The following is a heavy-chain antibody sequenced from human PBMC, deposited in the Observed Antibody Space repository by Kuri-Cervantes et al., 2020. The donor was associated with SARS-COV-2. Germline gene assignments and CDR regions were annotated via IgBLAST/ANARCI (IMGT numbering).Heavy chain of an antibody. CDR3: AKVQVAYCGGDCSYLDY. D-gene: IGHD2-21*01. J-gene: IGHJ4*02. V-gene: IGHV3-21*01. Sequence: GESLKISCTASGFNYLNYAIHWLRQAPGKGLEWVSSISSSSSYIYYADSVKGRFTISRDNAKNSLYLQMNSLRAEDTAVYYRAKVQVAYCGGDCSYLDYWGQGTLVTVSS. CDR2: ISSSSSYI. CDR1: GFNYLNYA.